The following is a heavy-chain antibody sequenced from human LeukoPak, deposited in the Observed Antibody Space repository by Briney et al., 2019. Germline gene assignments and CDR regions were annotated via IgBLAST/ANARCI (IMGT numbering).Heavy chain of an antibody. CDR3: ARDDHSPHYHYAMGV. CDR1: GGSISSYY. J-gene: IGHJ6*02. D-gene: IGHD4-11*01. Sequence: PSETLSLTCTVSGGSISSYYWSWIRQPPGKGLEWIGYIYYSGSTNYNPSLKSRVTISVDTSKNQFSLKLSSVTAADTAVYYCARDDHSPHYHYAMGVWGQGITVTVS. V-gene: IGHV4-59*01. CDR2: IYYSGST.